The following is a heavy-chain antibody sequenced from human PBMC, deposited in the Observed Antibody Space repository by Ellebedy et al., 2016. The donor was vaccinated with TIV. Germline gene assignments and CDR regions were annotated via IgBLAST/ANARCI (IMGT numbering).Heavy chain of an antibody. CDR3: ARGDIVVVPAAILVYWFDP. J-gene: IGHJ5*02. D-gene: IGHD2-2*02. CDR1: GYTFTDYY. V-gene: IGHV1-2*02. Sequence: AASVKVSCKASGYTFTDYYMHWVRQAPGQGLEWMGWISPNSGGTHYPQKFQGRVTMTRDTSISTAYMELSRLRSDDTAVYYCARGDIVVVPAAILVYWFDPWGQGTLVTVSS. CDR2: ISPNSGGT.